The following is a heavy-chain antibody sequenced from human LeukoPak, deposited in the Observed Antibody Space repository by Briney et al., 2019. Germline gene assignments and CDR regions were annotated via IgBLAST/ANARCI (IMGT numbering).Heavy chain of an antibody. CDR2: IYYTGST. Sequence: PSEALSLTCTVSGDSISNINFYWSWIRQPPGKGLEWIGYIYYTGSTYYNPSLKSRLTISLDTSKNQFSLKVTSMTAADTAVYYCARGAMIGGIGYPPGEWGQGTLVTVSS. V-gene: IGHV4-30-4*01. CDR1: GDSISNINFY. CDR3: ARGAMIGGIGYPPGE. J-gene: IGHJ4*02. D-gene: IGHD3-10*01.